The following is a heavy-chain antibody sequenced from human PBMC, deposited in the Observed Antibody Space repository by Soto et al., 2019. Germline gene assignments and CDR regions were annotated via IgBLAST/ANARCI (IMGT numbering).Heavy chain of an antibody. CDR2: ITPNSGGT. CDR3: ATSLLSTSWSQPRGDY. J-gene: IGHJ4*02. CDR1: GYTFTGYN. D-gene: IGHD2-2*01. V-gene: IGHV1-2*02. Sequence: QVQLVQSGAEVKKPGASVKVSCKASGYTFTGYNMHWVRQAPGPGLEWMGWITPNSGGTKYAQRFQGRVTMTRDTTIDTAYMDLSRLTSADTAVYYCATSLLSTSWSQPRGDYWGQGTMVTVSS.